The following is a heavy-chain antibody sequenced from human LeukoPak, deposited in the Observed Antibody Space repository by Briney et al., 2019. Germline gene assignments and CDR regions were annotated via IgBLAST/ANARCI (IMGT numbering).Heavy chain of an antibody. Sequence: GGSLRLSCAASGFTFGSYGMHWVRQAPGKGLEWVSGISPSGDITYYADSVKGRFTISRDNSKNTLYLEVISLTAEDTAVYYCAKDDAWLRFGEWSQGTLVTVSS. CDR3: AKDDAWLRFGE. CDR1: GFTFGSYG. D-gene: IGHD3-10*01. J-gene: IGHJ4*02. CDR2: ISPSGDIT. V-gene: IGHV3-23*01.